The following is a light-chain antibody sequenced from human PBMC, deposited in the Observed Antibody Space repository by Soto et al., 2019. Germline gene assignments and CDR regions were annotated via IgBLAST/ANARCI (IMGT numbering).Light chain of an antibody. J-gene: IGLJ1*01. CDR2: EGS. CDR1: SSDVGGYHY. CDR3: CSYAGSSTPYV. V-gene: IGLV2-23*01. Sequence: QSALTQPRSVSGSPGQSVTLSCTGTSSDVGGYHYVSWYQHHPGKAPKIMIYEGSKRPSGVSNRFSGSKSGNTASLTISGLQAEDEADYYCCSYAGSSTPYVFGTGTKVTVL.